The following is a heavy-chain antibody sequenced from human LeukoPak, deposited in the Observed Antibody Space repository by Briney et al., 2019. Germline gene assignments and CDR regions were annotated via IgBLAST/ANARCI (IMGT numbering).Heavy chain of an antibody. V-gene: IGHV4-59*01. D-gene: IGHD5-18*01. CDR2: IYYSGRS. CDR3: GRGQKYSFGYTVAELGSGYFDY. CDR1: GCSISSYY. J-gene: IGHJ4*02. Sequence: SETLSLTCSVSGCSISSYYWSWIRQPPGRGLEWIGYIYYSGRSSYNPSLKNRGTISVDTSKNKFSLRLSSVPAADTAVYYWGRGQKYSFGYTVAELGSGYFDYWGQGPLVTVSS.